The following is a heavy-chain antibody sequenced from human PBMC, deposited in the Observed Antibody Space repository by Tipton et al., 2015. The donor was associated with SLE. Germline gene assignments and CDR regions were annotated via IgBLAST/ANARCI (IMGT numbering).Heavy chain of an antibody. D-gene: IGHD2-15*01. V-gene: IGHV3-23*01. Sequence: GSLRLSCAASGFTFSSYAMSWVRQAPGKGLEWVSTISGSGGRTYYADSVKGRFTISRDNSKNTVYLQMNSLRAEDTAVYYCAKEFESIGGGSYWGQGTLVTVSS. CDR2: ISGSGGRT. CDR3: AKEFESIGGGSY. CDR1: GFTFSSYA. J-gene: IGHJ4*02.